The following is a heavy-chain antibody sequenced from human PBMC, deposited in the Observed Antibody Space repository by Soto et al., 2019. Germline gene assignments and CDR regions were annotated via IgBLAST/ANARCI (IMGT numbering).Heavy chain of an antibody. CDR2: ISSDGRTK. CDR3: AKTLRTPAVVTSIDTYYYYGLDV. Sequence: PGGSLRLSCAASGFTFSSYAMHWVSQAPGKGLEWVAVISSDGRTKYYGDSVKGRFTISRDNSKNTLYLQVNSLRPEDTAVYYCAKTLRTPAVVTSIDTYYYYGLDVWGQGTTVTVSS. J-gene: IGHJ6*02. D-gene: IGHD2-21*02. V-gene: IGHV3-30-3*02. CDR1: GFTFSSYA.